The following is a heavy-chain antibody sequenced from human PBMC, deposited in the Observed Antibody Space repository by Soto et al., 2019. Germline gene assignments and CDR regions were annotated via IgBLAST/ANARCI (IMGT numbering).Heavy chain of an antibody. V-gene: IGHV4-4*07. CDR3: ARGLSRSFDY. J-gene: IGHJ4*02. Sequence: PSETLSLTGTVSGGSISSYYWSWIRQPAGKELEWIGRIYTSGSTSYNPSLKSRVTMSVDTSKSQFSLRLSSVTAADTAVYYCARGLSRSFDYWGPGSLVTVSS. CDR1: GGSISSYY. D-gene: IGHD3-10*01. CDR2: IYTSGST.